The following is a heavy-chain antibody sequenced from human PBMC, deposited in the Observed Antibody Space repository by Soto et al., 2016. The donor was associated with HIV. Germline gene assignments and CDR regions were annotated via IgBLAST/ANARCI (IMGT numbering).Heavy chain of an antibody. CDR3: ARDLFDYSANDY. D-gene: IGHD4-4*01. Sequence: EVQLLESGGGMVQPGGSLRLSCIASGFSFTSHAMNWVRQATGKGLEWVSGISHTGTSAHYADSVKGRFTISRDDSKNTLYLQMNTLKAEDTAIYYCARDLFDYSANDYWGRGIKVTVSS. CDR2: ISHTGTSA. J-gene: IGHJ4*02. CDR1: GFSFTSHA. V-gene: IGHV3-23*01.